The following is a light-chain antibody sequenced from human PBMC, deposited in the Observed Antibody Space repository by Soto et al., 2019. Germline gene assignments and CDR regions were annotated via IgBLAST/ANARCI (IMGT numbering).Light chain of an antibody. CDR3: QQYNNWPPGT. V-gene: IGKV3-15*01. Sequence: EIVMTQSPATLSVSPGERTTLSCRASQSVSSNLAWYQQKPGQAPRLLIYGASTRATGIPARFSGSGSGTECTLTISSLQSEDFAVYDWQQYNNWPPGTFGQGTKLEIK. J-gene: IGKJ2*01. CDR2: GAS. CDR1: QSVSSN.